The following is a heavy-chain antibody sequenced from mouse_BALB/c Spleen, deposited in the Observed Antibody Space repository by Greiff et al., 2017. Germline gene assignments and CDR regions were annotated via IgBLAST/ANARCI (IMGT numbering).Heavy chain of an antibody. CDR1: GYSFTGYY. D-gene: IGHD2-2*01. V-gene: IGHV1S34*01. Sequence: LVKTGASVKISCKASGYSFTGYYMHWVKQSHGKSLEWIGYISCYNGATSYNQKFKGKATFTVDTSSSTAYMQFNSLTSEDSAVYYCARGTCGYDAFAYWGQGTLVTVSA. CDR3: ARGTCGYDAFAY. CDR2: ISCYNGAT. J-gene: IGHJ3*01.